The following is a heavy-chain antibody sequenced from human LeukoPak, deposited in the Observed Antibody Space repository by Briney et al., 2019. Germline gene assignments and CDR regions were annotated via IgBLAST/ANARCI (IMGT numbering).Heavy chain of an antibody. V-gene: IGHV4-39*01. D-gene: IGHD3-16*01. J-gene: IGHJ3*02. CDR2: IYYSGST. CDR3: ARKQGPMGDDAFDI. CDR1: GGSISSSSYY. Sequence: KSSETLSLTCTVSGGSISSSSYYWGWIRQPPGKGLEWIGSIYYSGSTYYNPSLKSRVTISVDTSKNQFSLKLSSVTAADTAVYYCARKQGPMGDDAFDIWGQGTMVTVSS.